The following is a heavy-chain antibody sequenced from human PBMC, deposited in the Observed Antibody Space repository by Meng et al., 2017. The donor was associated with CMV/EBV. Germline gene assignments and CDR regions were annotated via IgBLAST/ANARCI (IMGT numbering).Heavy chain of an antibody. CDR2: IYYSGST. V-gene: IGHV4-59*01. Sequence: SETLSLTCTVSGGSISSYYWSWIRQPPGKGLEWIGYIYYSGSTNYNPSLKSRVTISVDTSKNQFSLKLSSVTAADTAVYYCARGGGGRTNRGMDVWGQGTTVIVSS. D-gene: IGHD1-14*01. J-gene: IGHJ6*02. CDR1: GGSISSYY. CDR3: ARGGGGRTNRGMDV.